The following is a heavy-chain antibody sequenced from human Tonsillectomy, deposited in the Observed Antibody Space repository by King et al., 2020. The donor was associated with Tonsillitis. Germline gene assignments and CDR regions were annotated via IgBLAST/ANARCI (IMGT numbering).Heavy chain of an antibody. CDR3: ASDGAYSVLGGCDY. Sequence: VQLVESGGGVVQPGRSLRLSCAASGFTFSDYAIHWVRQAPGKGLEWVAVISYDGTNKYYTDSVKGRFTISRDNSKNTLYLQMNSLRAEDTAVYYFASDGAYSVLGGCDYWGQGTLVTVSS. CDR1: GFTFSDYA. D-gene: IGHD2-21*01. J-gene: IGHJ4*02. V-gene: IGHV3-30*04. CDR2: ISYDGTNK.